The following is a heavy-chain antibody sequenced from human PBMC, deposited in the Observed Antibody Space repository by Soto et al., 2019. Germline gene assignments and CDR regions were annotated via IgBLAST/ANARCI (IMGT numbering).Heavy chain of an antibody. CDR3: ARDRGYRSGSFGS. CDR1: GGSISCYD. D-gene: IGHD5-18*01. Sequence: SETLSLTCIVSGGSISCYDWSLIRQPAGKELEWIGRIYSDGTTNYNPSLKGRGTMSVDTSKKQISLKLTSVTAADTAMYYCARDRGYRSGSFGSWGQGVLVTVSS. V-gene: IGHV4-4*07. J-gene: IGHJ5*02. CDR2: IYSDGTT.